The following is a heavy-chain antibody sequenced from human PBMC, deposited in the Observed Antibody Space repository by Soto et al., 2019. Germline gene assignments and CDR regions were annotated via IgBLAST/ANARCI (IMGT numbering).Heavy chain of an antibody. CDR2: IGTAGDT. CDR3: ARATTSYYYYGMDV. CDR1: GFNFSSHD. Sequence: PGGPQRLSYAASGFNFSSHDMHWVRQATGKGLEWVSAIGTAGDTYYPGSVKGRFTISRENAKNSLYLQMNSLRAEDTAVYYCARATTSYYYYGMDVWGQGTTVTVSS. V-gene: IGHV3-13*01. J-gene: IGHJ6*02. D-gene: IGHD1-7*01.